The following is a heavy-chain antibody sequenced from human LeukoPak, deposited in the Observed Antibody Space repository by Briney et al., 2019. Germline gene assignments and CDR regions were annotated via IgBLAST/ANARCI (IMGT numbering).Heavy chain of an antibody. V-gene: IGHV3-23*01. CDR3: ARDLYSSGGDY. J-gene: IGHJ4*02. CDR2: ISASGGST. CDR1: GFTFSNLA. D-gene: IGHD6-19*01. Sequence: PGGYLRLSCAASGFTFSNLAMSWVRQAPGKGLEWLSLISASGGSTYYADSVKGRFTISRDNSKNTLYLQMNSLRAEDTALYYCARDLYSSGGDYWGQGTLVTVSS.